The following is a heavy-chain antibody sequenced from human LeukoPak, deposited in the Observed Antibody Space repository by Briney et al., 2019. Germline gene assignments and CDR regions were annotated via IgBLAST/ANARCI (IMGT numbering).Heavy chain of an antibody. CDR2: ISAYNGNT. D-gene: IGHD6-13*01. CDR1: GYTFTSYG. Sequence: ASVKVSCKASGYTFTSYGISWVRQAPGQGLEWMGWISAYNGNTNYAQKLQGRVTMTTDTSTSTAYMELRSLRSDDTAVYYCARGKKTYSSSWYGGFNYWGQGTLVTVSS. J-gene: IGHJ4*02. CDR3: ARGKKTYSSSWYGGFNY. V-gene: IGHV1-18*01.